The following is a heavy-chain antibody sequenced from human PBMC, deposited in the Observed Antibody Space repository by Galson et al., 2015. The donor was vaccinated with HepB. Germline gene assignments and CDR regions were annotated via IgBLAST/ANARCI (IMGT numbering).Heavy chain of an antibody. Sequence: LRLSCAASGFTFSSYAIHWVRQAPGKGLEWVAVISSDGSNKYYANSAKGRFTISRDNSKNTLYLQMNSLRAEDTAVYYCARSRDYYGSGSYGDVWGQGTTVTVSS. V-gene: IGHV3-30*04. CDR3: ARSRDYYGSGSYGDV. J-gene: IGHJ6*02. CDR2: ISSDGSNK. D-gene: IGHD3-10*01. CDR1: GFTFSSYA.